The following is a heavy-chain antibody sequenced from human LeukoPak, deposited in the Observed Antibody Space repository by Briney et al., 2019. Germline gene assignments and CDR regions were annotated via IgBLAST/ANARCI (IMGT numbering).Heavy chain of an antibody. CDR3: ARAYPKRYCSGGSCHQNWFDP. Sequence: GGSLRLSCAASGFTFSDYYMSWIRQAPGKGLEWVSYISSSGSTIYYADSVKGRFTISRDNAKNSLYLQMNSLRAEDTAVYYCARAYPKRYCSGGSCHQNWFDPWGQGTLVTVSS. CDR2: ISSSGSTI. D-gene: IGHD2-15*01. CDR1: GFTFSDYY. J-gene: IGHJ5*02. V-gene: IGHV3-11*01.